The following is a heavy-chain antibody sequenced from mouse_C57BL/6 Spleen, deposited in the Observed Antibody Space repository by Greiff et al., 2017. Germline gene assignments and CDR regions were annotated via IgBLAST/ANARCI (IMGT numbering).Heavy chain of an antibody. CDR2: IDPEDGET. D-gene: IGHD1-1*01. CDR1: GFNIKDYS. Sequence: EVQLQQSGAELVKPGASVKLSCTASGFNIKDYSMHWVKQRTEQGLEWIGRIDPEDGETKYAPKFQGTATITADTSSNTAYLPLSRLTSEDTAVXYCASSYGSSYDYYAMDYWGQGTSVTVS. V-gene: IGHV14-2*01. CDR3: ASSYGSSYDYYAMDY. J-gene: IGHJ4*01.